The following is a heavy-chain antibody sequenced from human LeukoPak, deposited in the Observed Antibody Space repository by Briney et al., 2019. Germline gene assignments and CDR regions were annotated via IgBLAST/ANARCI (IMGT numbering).Heavy chain of an antibody. D-gene: IGHD2-2*01. V-gene: IGHV4-4*07. CDR2: IYTSGST. CDR1: GGSISSYY. CDR3: ASQHCTSTTCYAYFDY. Sequence: SETLSLTCTVSGGSISSYYWSWIRQPAGKGLEWIGRIYTSGSTNYNPSLKSRVTISVDKSKNQFSLKLSSVTAADTAVYYCASQHCTSTTCYAYFDYWGQGTLVTVSS. J-gene: IGHJ4*02.